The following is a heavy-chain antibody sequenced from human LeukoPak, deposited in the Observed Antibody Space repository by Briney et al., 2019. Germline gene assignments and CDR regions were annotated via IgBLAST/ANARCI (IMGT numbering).Heavy chain of an antibody. D-gene: IGHD3-22*01. V-gene: IGHV1-2*02. J-gene: IGHJ4*02. CDR2: INPNSGGT. CDR3: ARGGDYYDSSGYYSGSYFDY. CDR1: GYTFTGYY. Sequence: GASVKVSCKASGYTFTGYYMHWVRQAPGQGLEWMGWINPNSGGTNYAQKFQGRVTMTRDTSISTAYMELSRLRSDDTAVYYCARGGDYYDSSGYYSGSYFDYWGQGTLVTVSS.